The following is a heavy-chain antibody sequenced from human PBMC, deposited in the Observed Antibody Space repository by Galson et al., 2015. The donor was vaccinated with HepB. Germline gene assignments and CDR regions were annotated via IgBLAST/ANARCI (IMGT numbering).Heavy chain of an antibody. CDR3: AKDLCLRTCYPDY. V-gene: IGHV3-23*01. Sequence: SLRLSCAASGFTFSSYAMTWVRQAPGKGLEWVSAISGGGGSTYYVDSVKGRFTISRDNSKNTLYLQMNSLRAEDTAVYYCAKDLCLRTCYPDYWGQGTLVTVSS. J-gene: IGHJ4*02. CDR1: GFTFSSYA. CDR2: ISGGGGST. D-gene: IGHD3-16*01.